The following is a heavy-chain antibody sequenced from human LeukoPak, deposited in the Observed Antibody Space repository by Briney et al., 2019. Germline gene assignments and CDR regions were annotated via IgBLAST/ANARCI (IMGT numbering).Heavy chain of an antibody. J-gene: IGHJ4*02. CDR2: IYYSGST. V-gene: IGHV4-59*01. CDR3: ARGLRGSSSGYFDY. CDR1: GGSISSYY. Sequence: SETLSFTCTVSGGSISSYYWNWIRQPPGKGLEWIGYIYYSGSTNYNPSLKSRVTISVDTSKNQFSLKLSSVTAADTAVYYCARGLRGSSSGYFDYWGQGTLVTVSS. D-gene: IGHD6-6*01.